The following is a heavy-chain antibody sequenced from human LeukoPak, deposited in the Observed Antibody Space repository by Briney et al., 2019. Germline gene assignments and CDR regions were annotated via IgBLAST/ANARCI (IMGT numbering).Heavy chain of an antibody. V-gene: IGHV4-59*01. Sequence: SETLSLTCAVSGGPLTSYYWSWIRQPPGKGLEWIGFIYYRGSTNYNPSLESRVTISVDTSKNRFSLKLSSVTAADTAVYFCARHASMSPYYYYMDVWGKGTTVTVSS. J-gene: IGHJ6*03. CDR2: IYYRGST. CDR1: GGPLTSYY. D-gene: IGHD2/OR15-2a*01. CDR3: ARHASMSPYYYYMDV.